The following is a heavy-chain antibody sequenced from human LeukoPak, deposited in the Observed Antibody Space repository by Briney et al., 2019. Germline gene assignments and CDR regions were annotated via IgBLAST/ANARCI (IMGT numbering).Heavy chain of an antibody. CDR3: ATHYYGSGSYRPVWFDP. D-gene: IGHD3-10*01. CDR2: IYYSGST. Sequence: SETLSLTCTVSGGSISSSSYYWGWIRQPPGKGLEWIGSIYYSGSTYYNPSLKSRVTISVDTSKNQFSLKLSSVTAADTAVYYCATHYYGSGSYRPVWFDPWGQGTLVTVSS. V-gene: IGHV4-39*01. J-gene: IGHJ5*02. CDR1: GGSISSSSYY.